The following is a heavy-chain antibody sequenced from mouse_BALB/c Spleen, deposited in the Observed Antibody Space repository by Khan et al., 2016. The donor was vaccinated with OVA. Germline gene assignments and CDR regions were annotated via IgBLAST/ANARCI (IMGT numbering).Heavy chain of an antibody. V-gene: IGHV1S56*01. CDR1: GYSFISYY. CDR3: AISKYVSHWYFDV. Sequence: QVQLQQSGRELVKPGASVKMSCKASGYSFISYYIHWVKQRPGQGLEWIGWIFPVDGRSKYNEKFKGKTALTADKSSSTAYMLLSSLTSEDSAIYFCAISKYVSHWYFDVWGAGTTLTVSS. J-gene: IGHJ1*01. D-gene: IGHD2-5*01. CDR2: IFPVDGRS.